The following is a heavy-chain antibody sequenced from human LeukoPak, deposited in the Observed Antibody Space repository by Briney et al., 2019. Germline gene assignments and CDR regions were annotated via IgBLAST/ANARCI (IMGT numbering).Heavy chain of an antibody. J-gene: IGHJ4*02. CDR2: ISSRSTYI. V-gene: IGHV3-21*01. CDR3: ARVLSGCETTRCELDY. CDR1: GFAFSTYS. Sequence: GGSLRLSCAASGFAFSTYSMNWVRQAPGKGLEWVSSISSRSTYIYYADSVKGRVTISRDNAKNSLYLQMSSLRAEDTAVYYCARVLSGCETTRCELDYWGQGTLVTVSS. D-gene: IGHD1-26*01.